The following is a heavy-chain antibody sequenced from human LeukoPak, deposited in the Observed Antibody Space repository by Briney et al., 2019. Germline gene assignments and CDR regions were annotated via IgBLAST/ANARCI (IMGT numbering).Heavy chain of an antibody. CDR1: GFTFNKYA. J-gene: IGHJ4*02. D-gene: IGHD3-10*01. Sequence: GGSLRLSCEASGFTFNKYAMGWVRQAPGKGLEWVSAISGSGGSTYYADSVKGRFTISRDNSKNTLYLQMNSLRAEDTAVYYCAKGKWFGELLFDYWGQGTLVTVSS. V-gene: IGHV3-23*01. CDR3: AKGKWFGELLFDY. CDR2: ISGSGGST.